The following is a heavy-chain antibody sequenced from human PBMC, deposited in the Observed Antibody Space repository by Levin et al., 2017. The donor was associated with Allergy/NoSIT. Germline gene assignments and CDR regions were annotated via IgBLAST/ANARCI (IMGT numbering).Heavy chain of an antibody. CDR3: ARDTTVTTHPFDY. CDR1: GYTFTSYG. D-gene: IGHD4-17*01. V-gene: IGHV1-18*01. J-gene: IGHJ4*02. Sequence: GESLKISCKASGYTFTSYGISWVRQAPGQGLEWMGWISAYNGNTNYAQKLQGRVTMTTDTSTSTAYMELRSLRSDDTAVYYCARDTTVTTHPFDYWGQGTLVTVSS. CDR2: ISAYNGNT.